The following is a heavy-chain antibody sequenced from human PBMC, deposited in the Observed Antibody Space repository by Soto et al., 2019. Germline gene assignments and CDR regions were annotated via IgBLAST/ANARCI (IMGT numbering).Heavy chain of an antibody. D-gene: IGHD6-19*01. CDR3: ARSVAVPGAHIDY. Sequence: SETLSLTCSVSGGSISGSYWSWIRQSPGKGLEWLGYVYYTGSTNYSPSLKSRVSISVDTSKNEFSLRLSSVTAADTAVYFCARSVAVPGAHIDYWGQGTQVTVSS. V-gene: IGHV4-59*01. CDR2: VYYTGST. CDR1: GGSISGSY. J-gene: IGHJ4*02.